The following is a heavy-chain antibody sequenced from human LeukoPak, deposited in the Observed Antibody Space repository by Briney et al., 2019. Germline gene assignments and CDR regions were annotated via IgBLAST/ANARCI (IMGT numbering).Heavy chain of an antibody. CDR3: ASLTGGSYADYYYYMDV. V-gene: IGHV1-18*01. CDR2: ISAYNGNT. D-gene: IGHD1-26*01. J-gene: IGHJ6*03. CDR1: GYTFTSYG. Sequence: GASVKVSCKASGYTFTSYGISWVRQAPGQGLEWMGWISAYNGNTNYAQKLQGRVTMTTDTSTSTAYMELRSLGSDDTAVYYCASLTGGSYADYYYYMDVWGKGTTVTVSS.